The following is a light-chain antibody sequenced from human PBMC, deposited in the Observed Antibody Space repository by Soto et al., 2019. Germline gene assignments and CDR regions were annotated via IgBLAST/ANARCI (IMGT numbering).Light chain of an antibody. CDR2: DAS. Sequence: EIVLTQSPATLSLSPGERATLSCRASQSVSSYLAWYQQKPGQAPRLLIYDASNRATGIPARFSGSGSGTDFTLTISSLEPEDFAVYYCQQRSHSPMYTFGQGTKLEIK. CDR3: QQRSHSPMYT. V-gene: IGKV3-11*01. J-gene: IGKJ2*01. CDR1: QSVSSY.